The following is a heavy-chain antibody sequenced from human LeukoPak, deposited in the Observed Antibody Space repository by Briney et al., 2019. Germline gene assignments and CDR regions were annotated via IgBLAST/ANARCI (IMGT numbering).Heavy chain of an antibody. D-gene: IGHD1-26*01. V-gene: IGHV3-21*01. J-gene: IGHJ3*02. Sequence: GGSLRLSCAASGFTFSSYSMNWVRQAPGKGLEWVSSISSSSSYIYYADSVKGRFTISRDNAKNSLYLQMNSLRAEDTAVYYCARDSMFTSGSYSGVVDAFDIWGQGTMVTVSS. CDR1: GFTFSSYS. CDR2: ISSSSSYI. CDR3: ARDSMFTSGSYSGVVDAFDI.